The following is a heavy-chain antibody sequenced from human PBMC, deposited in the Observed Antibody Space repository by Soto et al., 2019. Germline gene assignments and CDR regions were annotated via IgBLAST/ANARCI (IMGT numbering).Heavy chain of an antibody. J-gene: IGHJ3*02. CDR3: ARESIVVVPAAPLRFAFDI. CDR2: IYYSGST. CDR1: GGSISSGGYY. V-gene: IGHV4-31*03. D-gene: IGHD2-2*01. Sequence: SSETLSLTCTVSGGSISSGGYYWSWIRQHPGKGLEWIGYIYYSGSTYYNPSLKSRVTISVDTSKNQFSLKLSSVTAADTAVYYCARESIVVVPAAPLRFAFDIWGQGTMVTVSS.